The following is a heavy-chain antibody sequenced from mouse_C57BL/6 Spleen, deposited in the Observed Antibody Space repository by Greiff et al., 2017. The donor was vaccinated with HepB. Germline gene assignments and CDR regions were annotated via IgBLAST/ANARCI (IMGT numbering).Heavy chain of an antibody. J-gene: IGHJ2*01. CDR1: GYTFTSYW. CDR2: IDPSDSYT. CDR3: ARFHDYDVGAFDY. D-gene: IGHD2-4*01. Sequence: QVQLQQPGAELVMPGASVKLSCKASGYTFTSYWMHWVKQRPGQGLEWIGEIDPSDSYTNYNQKFKGKSTLTVDKSSSTAYMQLSSLTSEDSAVYYCARFHDYDVGAFDYWGQGTTLTVSS. V-gene: IGHV1-69*01.